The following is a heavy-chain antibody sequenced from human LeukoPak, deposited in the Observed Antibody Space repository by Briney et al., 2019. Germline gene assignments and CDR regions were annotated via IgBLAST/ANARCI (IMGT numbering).Heavy chain of an antibody. CDR3: ARFDLEWRVDC. CDR1: GGSISSSSYY. Sequence: PSETLSLTCTVSGGSISSSSYYWGWIRQPPGKGLEWIGSIYYSGSTYYNPSLKSRVTLCVDTSKNQFSLKLSSVTAADTAVYYCARFDLEWRVDCWGQGTLVTVSS. CDR2: IYYSGST. D-gene: IGHD1-1*01. J-gene: IGHJ4*02. V-gene: IGHV4-39*01.